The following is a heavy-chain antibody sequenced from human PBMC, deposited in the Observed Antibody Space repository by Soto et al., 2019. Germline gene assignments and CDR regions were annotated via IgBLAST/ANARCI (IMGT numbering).Heavy chain of an antibody. CDR2: INAYNGNT. V-gene: IGHV1-18*01. Sequence: QVQLVQSGAEVKKPGASVKVSCKASGYTFTSYGISWVRQAPGQGLEWMGWINAYNGNTNYAQKLLGRVTMTTDTSTSTAYMKLRSLRFADTDVYSCASVLPPVDPWGQGTVVTVSS. D-gene: IGHD3-10*02. CDR3: ASVLPPVDP. CDR1: GYTFTSYG. J-gene: IGHJ5*02.